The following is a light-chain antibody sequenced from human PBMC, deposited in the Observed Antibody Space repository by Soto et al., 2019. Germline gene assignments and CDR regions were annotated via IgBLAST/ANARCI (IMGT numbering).Light chain of an antibody. V-gene: IGLV2-14*01. J-gene: IGLJ3*02. Sequence: QSALTQPASVSGSPGQSITISCTGTSSDIGTYNYVSWYQQHPGTAPKLIIYEVTNRPSGVSAHFSGSKSGNAASLTISGLQAADEADYYCSSYTSSNSWVFGGGTKLTV. CDR3: SSYTSSNSWV. CDR2: EVT. CDR1: SSDIGTYNY.